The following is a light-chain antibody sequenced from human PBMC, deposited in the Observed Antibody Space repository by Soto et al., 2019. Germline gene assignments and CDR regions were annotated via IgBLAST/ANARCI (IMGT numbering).Light chain of an antibody. CDR1: QGISSY. V-gene: IGKV1-39*01. Sequence: DIQSTQSPSFLSASVGERVTITCRASQGISSYLAWYQQKPGKAPKLLIYAASTLQSGVPSRFSGSGSGTDFTLTITSLQPEDFATYYCQQSYNTPRTFGQGTKVDIK. CDR3: QQSYNTPRT. J-gene: IGKJ1*01. CDR2: AAS.